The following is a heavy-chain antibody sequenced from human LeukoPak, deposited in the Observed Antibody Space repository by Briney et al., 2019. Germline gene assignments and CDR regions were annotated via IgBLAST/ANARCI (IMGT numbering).Heavy chain of an antibody. V-gene: IGHV3-30*18. Sequence: GGSLRLSCAASGFTISSYGMHWVRQAPGKGLEWVAVISYDGSNKYSADSVKGRFTISRDNSKNTLYLQMNSLGAEDAAVYYCAKDREGIWGQGTMVTVSS. CDR2: ISYDGSNK. J-gene: IGHJ3*02. CDR1: GFTISSYG. CDR3: AKDREGI. D-gene: IGHD1-26*01.